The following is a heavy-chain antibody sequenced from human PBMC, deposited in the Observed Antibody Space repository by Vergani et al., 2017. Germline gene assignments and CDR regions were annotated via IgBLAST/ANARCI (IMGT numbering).Heavy chain of an antibody. CDR1: GFTFSSYG. CDR3: AQQRGGAVAGSHFDY. D-gene: IGHD6-19*01. V-gene: IGHV3-30*18. Sequence: QVQLVESGGGVVQPGRSLRLSCAASGFTFSSYGMHWVRQAPGKGLEWVAVISYDGSNKYYADSVKGRFTISRDNSKNTLYLQMNSLRAEDTAVYYCAQQRGGAVAGSHFDYWGQGTLVTVSS. J-gene: IGHJ4*02. CDR2: ISYDGSNK.